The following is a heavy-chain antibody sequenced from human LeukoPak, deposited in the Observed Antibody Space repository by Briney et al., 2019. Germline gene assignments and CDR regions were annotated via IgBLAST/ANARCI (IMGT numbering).Heavy chain of an antibody. V-gene: IGHV1-69*06. D-gene: IGHD5-18*01. Sequence: SVKVSCKASGGTFSSYAISWVRQAPGQGLEWMGGIIPIFGTANYAQKFQGRVTITADKSTSTAYMELSSLRSEDTAVYYCAREKEGYSYGIFDYWGQGTLVTVSS. CDR1: GGTFSSYA. CDR3: AREKEGYSYGIFDY. CDR2: IIPIFGTA. J-gene: IGHJ4*02.